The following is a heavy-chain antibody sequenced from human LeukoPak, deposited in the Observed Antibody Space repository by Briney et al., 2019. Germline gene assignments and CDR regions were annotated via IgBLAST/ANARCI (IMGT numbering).Heavy chain of an antibody. CDR3: ARDYVGANLLYWFDP. D-gene: IGHD1-26*01. J-gene: IGHJ5*02. CDR1: GYTFTGYY. Sequence: ASVKVSCKASGYTFTGYYMHWVRQAPGQGLEWMGWINPNSGGTNYAQKFQGRVTMTRDTSISTAYMELSRLRSDDTAVYYCARDYVGANLLYWFDPWGQGTLVTVSS. V-gene: IGHV1-2*02. CDR2: INPNSGGT.